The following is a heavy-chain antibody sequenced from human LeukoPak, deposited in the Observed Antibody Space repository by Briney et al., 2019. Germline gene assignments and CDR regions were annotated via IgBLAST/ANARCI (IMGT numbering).Heavy chain of an antibody. J-gene: IGHJ3*02. CDR1: GFTFSSYS. D-gene: IGHD3-3*01. V-gene: IGHV3-21*01. Sequence: GGSLRLSCAASGFTFSSYSMNWVRQAPGKGLEWVSSISSSSSYIYYADSVKGRFTISRDNAKNSLYLQMNSLRAEDTAVYYCARDIAIFGVVTSDAFDIWGQGTMVTASS. CDR2: ISSSSSYI. CDR3: ARDIAIFGVVTSDAFDI.